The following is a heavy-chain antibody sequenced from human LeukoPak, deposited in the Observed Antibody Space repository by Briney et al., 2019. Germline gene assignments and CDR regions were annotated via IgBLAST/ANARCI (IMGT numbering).Heavy chain of an antibody. J-gene: IGHJ1*01. CDR2: ISSSGTTI. V-gene: IGHV3-11*04. D-gene: IGHD6-13*01. CDR1: GFTFSDSY. Sequence: GGSLRLSCAASGFTFSDSYMSWIRQAPGKGLEWVSYISSSGTTIYYADSVKGRFTISRDNAKNSLDLQMNSLKVEDTAVYYCATPAAGPGAEYSLYWGQGTLVIVSS. CDR3: ATPAAGPGAEYSLY.